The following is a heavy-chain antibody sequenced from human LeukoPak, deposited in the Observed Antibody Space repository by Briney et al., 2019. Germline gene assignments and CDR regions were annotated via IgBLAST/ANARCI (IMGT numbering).Heavy chain of an antibody. Sequence: ASVKVSCKASGYTFTSYAMNWVRQAPGQGLEGMGWINTNTGNPTYAQGFTGRFVFSLDTSVSTAYLQISSLKAEDTAVYYCARIATLAAADPFDYWGQGTLVTVSS. CDR3: ARIATLAAADPFDY. CDR2: INTNTGNP. J-gene: IGHJ4*02. V-gene: IGHV7-4-1*02. D-gene: IGHD6-13*01. CDR1: GYTFTSYA.